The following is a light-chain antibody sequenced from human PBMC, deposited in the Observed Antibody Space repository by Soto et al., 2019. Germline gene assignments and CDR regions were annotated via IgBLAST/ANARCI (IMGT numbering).Light chain of an antibody. CDR1: SSNVAINP. J-gene: IGLJ1*01. Sequence: QSLLTQPPSVSGTPGQRVTMSCSGSSSNVAINPVNWYQHLPGAAPRLLIYETDRRSSGVPDRFSASKSGTSASLAISGLTSEDEADYYCEAWDETLDGLYVFGTGTKVTVL. V-gene: IGLV1-44*01. CDR2: ETD. CDR3: EAWDETLDGLYV.